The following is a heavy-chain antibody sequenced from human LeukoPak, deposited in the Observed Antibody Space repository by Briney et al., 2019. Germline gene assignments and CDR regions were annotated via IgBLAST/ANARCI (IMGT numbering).Heavy chain of an antibody. Sequence: PGGSLRLSCVASGFTFSSYWMTWLRQAPGKGLEWVAHIKGDGTEQYYVDSVKGRFTTSRDNAKNSLYLQMNSLGAEDTAVYYCATWSSGWEFDYWGQGTLVSVSS. J-gene: IGHJ4*02. CDR1: GFTFSSYW. CDR2: IKGDGTEQ. D-gene: IGHD6-19*01. CDR3: ATWSSGWEFDY. V-gene: IGHV3-7*05.